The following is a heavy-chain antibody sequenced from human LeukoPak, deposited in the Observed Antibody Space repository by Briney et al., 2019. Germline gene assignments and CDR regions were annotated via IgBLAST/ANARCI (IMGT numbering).Heavy chain of an antibody. CDR3: ASLNGDRDY. Sequence: GGSLRLSCVASGFTFSRYWMSWVRQAPGKGLEWVSGINWNGGSTGYADSVKGRFTISRDNAKNSLYLQMNSLRAEDTALYYCASLNGDRDYWGRGTLVTVSS. J-gene: IGHJ4*02. CDR2: INWNGGST. D-gene: IGHD4-17*01. V-gene: IGHV3-20*04. CDR1: GFTFSRYW.